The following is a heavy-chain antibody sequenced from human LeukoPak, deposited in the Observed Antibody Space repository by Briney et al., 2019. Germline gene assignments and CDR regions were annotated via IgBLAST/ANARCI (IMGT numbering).Heavy chain of an antibody. J-gene: IGHJ5*02. Sequence: RASVKVSCKASGYTFTSYGISWVRQAPGQGLGWMGWISAYNGNTNYAQKLQGRVTMTTDTSTSTAYMELRSLRSDDTAVYYCARIHNLGYCSSTSCRHNWFDPWGQGTLVTVSS. V-gene: IGHV1-18*01. CDR1: GYTFTSYG. CDR3: ARIHNLGYCSSTSCRHNWFDP. D-gene: IGHD2-2*01. CDR2: ISAYNGNT.